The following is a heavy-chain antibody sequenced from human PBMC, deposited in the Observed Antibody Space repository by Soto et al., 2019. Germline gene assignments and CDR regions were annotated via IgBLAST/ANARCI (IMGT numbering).Heavy chain of an antibody. Sequence: QVQLQASGPGLVKPSETLSLTCTVSGASMNSYHWSWIRQPAGKGLEWIGHIHSSGSTNYNPSLKSRVTMSVDTSKNQFSLRLMSLTAADTAVYYCARDQGVAAACITWFDPWGQGSLVTVSS. J-gene: IGHJ5*02. V-gene: IGHV4-4*07. D-gene: IGHD6-13*01. CDR2: IHSSGST. CDR1: GASMNSYH. CDR3: ARDQGVAAACITWFDP.